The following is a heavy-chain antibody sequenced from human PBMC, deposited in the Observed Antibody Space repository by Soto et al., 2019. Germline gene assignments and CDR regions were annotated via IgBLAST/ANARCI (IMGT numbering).Heavy chain of an antibody. CDR3: VGRYYDYVWGSYRRNYFDY. D-gene: IGHD3-16*02. V-gene: IGHV3-30*03. J-gene: IGHJ4*02. CDR2: ISYDGSNK. CDR1: GFTFSSYG. Sequence: GGSLRLSCAASGFTFSSYGMHWVRQAPGKGLEWVAVISYDGSNKYYADSVKGRFTISRDNSKNTLYLQMNSLRAEDTAVYYCVGRYYDYVWGSYRRNYFDYWGQGTLVTVSS.